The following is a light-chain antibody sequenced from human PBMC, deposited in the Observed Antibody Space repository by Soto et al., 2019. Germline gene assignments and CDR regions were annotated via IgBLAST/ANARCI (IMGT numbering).Light chain of an antibody. CDR1: QSIRRW. Sequence: DIHMTRSPSSVSASVGDMFTITCRASQSIRRWLAWYQKKQGRAPKLLIYAASSLQSGVPSRLSGSGYGTDLTITISSMKNEDFESYYCQQANSFPLTFGGGTKVDIK. J-gene: IGKJ4*01. V-gene: IGKV1-12*01. CDR3: QQANSFPLT. CDR2: AAS.